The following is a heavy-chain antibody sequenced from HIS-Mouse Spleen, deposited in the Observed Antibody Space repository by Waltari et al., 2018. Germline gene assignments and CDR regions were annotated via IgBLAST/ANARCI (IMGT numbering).Heavy chain of an antibody. Sequence: QLQLQESGPGLVKPSETLSLPCTFSGGSISSSCSYLGWIRQPPGKGLEWIGSMYYSGSTYYSPSLKGRVTISVDTSKNQFSLKLSSVTAADTAVYYCAGEIPYSSSWYDWYFDLWGRGTLVTVSS. V-gene: IGHV4-39*07. J-gene: IGHJ2*01. CDR3: AGEIPYSSSWYDWYFDL. CDR1: GGSISSSCSY. CDR2: MYYSGST. D-gene: IGHD6-13*01.